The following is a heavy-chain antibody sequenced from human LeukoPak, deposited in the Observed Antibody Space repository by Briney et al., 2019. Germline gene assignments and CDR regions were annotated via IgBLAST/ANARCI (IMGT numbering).Heavy chain of an antibody. V-gene: IGHV3-66*01. CDR1: GFTVSSSF. Sequence: GGPLRLSCAASGFTVSSSFMSWVRQAPGKVLEWVSVIYTGGSTYYADSVKGRFTISRDDSKNMVYLQMNSLRAEDTAVYFCSRDPAMTSGYGMDVWGQGTTVTVSS. D-gene: IGHD4-11*01. J-gene: IGHJ6*02. CDR3: SRDPAMTSGYGMDV. CDR2: IYTGGST.